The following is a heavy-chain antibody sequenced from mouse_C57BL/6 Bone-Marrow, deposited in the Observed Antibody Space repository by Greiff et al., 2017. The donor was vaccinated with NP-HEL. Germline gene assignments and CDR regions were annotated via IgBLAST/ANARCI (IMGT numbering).Heavy chain of an antibody. V-gene: IGHV1-69*01. Sequence: QVQLQQPGAELVMPGASVKLSCKASGYTFTSYWMHWVKQRPGQGLEWIGEIDPSDSYTNYNQKFKGKSTLTVDKSSSTAYMQLSSMTSEDSAVYYCAREGPYWDFDVWGTGTTVTVSS. CDR2: IDPSDSYT. J-gene: IGHJ1*03. D-gene: IGHD3-3*01. CDR3: AREGPYWDFDV. CDR1: GYTFTSYW.